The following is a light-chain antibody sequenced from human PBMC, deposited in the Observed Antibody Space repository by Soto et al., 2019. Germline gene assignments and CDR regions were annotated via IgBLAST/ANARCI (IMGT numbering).Light chain of an antibody. CDR1: SNY. V-gene: IGLV2-14*01. J-gene: IGLJ3*02. Sequence: QSALTQPASVSGSLGQSITISCTGTSNYVSWYQHHPGKAPKPIIYEVSNRPSGVSNRFSGSKSDNTASLTISGLQAEDEADYHCSSYTASSTWVFGGGTKLTVL. CDR3: SSYTASSTWV. CDR2: EVS.